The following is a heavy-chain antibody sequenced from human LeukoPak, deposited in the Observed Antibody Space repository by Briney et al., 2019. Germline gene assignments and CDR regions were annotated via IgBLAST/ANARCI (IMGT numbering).Heavy chain of an antibody. CDR2: IRYNGSNK. V-gene: IGHV3-30*02. Sequence: GGSLRLSCAASGCTFSSDGMHWVCKAPAEGLGRVAFIRYNGSNKYYEHSVKGRFTISRDNSKNKLYLKMNSLRAEDTAVYYCAKTKGEASPLDYWGQGTLVTVSS. CDR3: AKTKGEASPLDY. J-gene: IGHJ4*02. D-gene: IGHD3-10*01. CDR1: GCTFSSDG.